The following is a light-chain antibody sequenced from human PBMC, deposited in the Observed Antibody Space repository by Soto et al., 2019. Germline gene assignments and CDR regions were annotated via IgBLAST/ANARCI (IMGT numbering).Light chain of an antibody. J-gene: IGLJ1*01. CDR2: EVT. CDR1: SSDVGGYNF. CDR3: SSYAGSNNRYV. V-gene: IGLV2-8*01. Sequence: QSALTQPPSASGSPGQSVTISCTGTSSDVGGYNFVSWYQQHPGKAPKLIIYEVTKRPSGVPDRFSGSKSGNTASLTVSGLPAEDEAHYYCSSYAGSNNRYVFGTGTKLTVL.